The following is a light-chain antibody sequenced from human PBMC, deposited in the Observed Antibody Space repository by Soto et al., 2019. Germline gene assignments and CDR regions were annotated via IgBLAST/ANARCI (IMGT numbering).Light chain of an antibody. CDR2: GNN. Sequence: QSVLTQPPSVSGAPGQRVTISCTGSSSNIGAGNDVHWYQRLPGTAPKVLIYGNNNRPSGVPDRFSGSKSGTSASLAITGLQAEDGADYYCQSYDSSLSGSYVFGTGTKVTVL. CDR3: QSYDSSLSGSYV. V-gene: IGLV1-40*01. CDR1: SSNIGAGND. J-gene: IGLJ1*01.